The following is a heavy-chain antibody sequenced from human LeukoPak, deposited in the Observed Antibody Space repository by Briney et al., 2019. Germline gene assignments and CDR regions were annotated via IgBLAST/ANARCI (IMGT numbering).Heavy chain of an antibody. CDR2: IYPGDSDT. Sequence: GKSLKISCKCSGYSFTTYYIAWVRHMPGKGLEWMGIIYPGDSDTRYSPSFQGQVTISADKSIATAYLKWSSLKASDTAIYYCARGASGNWLTMVVWGQGTTVTVSS. CDR3: ARGASGNWLTMVV. J-gene: IGHJ6*02. CDR1: GYSFTTYY. V-gene: IGHV5-51*01. D-gene: IGHD4-23*01.